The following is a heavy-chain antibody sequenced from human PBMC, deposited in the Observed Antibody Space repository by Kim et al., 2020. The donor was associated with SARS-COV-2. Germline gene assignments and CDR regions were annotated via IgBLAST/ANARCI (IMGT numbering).Heavy chain of an antibody. CDR1: GGSFSGYY. J-gene: IGHJ4*02. CDR2: MFYRGSN. CDR3: AVGLQWFFDY. Sequence: SETLSLTCSVSGGSFSGYYWSWIRQAPGKGLEWIAYMFYRGSNNYNPSHKSRVSISLDTSKNQYSLKLNSVTAADTAVYYCAVGLQWFFDYWGQGTLVTVSS. D-gene: IGHD3-22*01. V-gene: IGHV4-59*13.